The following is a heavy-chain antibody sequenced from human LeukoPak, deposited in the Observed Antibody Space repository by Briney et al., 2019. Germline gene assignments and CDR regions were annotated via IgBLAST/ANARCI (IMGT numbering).Heavy chain of an antibody. CDR1: GYTLTSYY. CDR3: ARTPLSCSSTSCFWEVGNWFDP. D-gene: IGHD2-2*01. J-gene: IGHJ5*02. V-gene: IGHV1-46*01. CDR2: INPSGGRT. Sequence: ASVKVSCKASGYTLTSYYMHWVRQAPGQGLEWMGIINPSGGRTSYAQKFQGRVTMTRDTSTSTVYMELSSLRSEDTAVYYCARTPLSCSSTSCFWEVGNWFDPWGQGTLVTVSS.